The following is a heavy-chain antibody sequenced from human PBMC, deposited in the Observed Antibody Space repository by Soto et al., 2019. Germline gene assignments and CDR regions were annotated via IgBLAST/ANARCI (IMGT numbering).Heavy chain of an antibody. CDR1: GFTFSSYG. Sequence: GGSLRLSCAASGFTFSSYGIHWVRQAPGKGLEWVAVIWYDGSNKYYVDSVKGRFTISRDNSKNTLYLQMNSLRAEDTAVYYCARESRRGDFDYWGQGTLVTVSS. CDR2: IWYDGSNK. J-gene: IGHJ4*02. CDR3: ARESRRGDFDY. D-gene: IGHD3-10*01. V-gene: IGHV3-33*01.